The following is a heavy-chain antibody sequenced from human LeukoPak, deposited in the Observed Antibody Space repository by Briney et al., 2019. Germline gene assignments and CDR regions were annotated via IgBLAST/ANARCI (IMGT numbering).Heavy chain of an antibody. CDR3: AKHLTATNTYIFFGLDV. V-gene: IGHV3-9*01. CDR1: GFRFKDYG. D-gene: IGHD1-26*01. Sequence: PGGSLRLSCAATGFRFKDYGMHWVRQPPGKGLEWVSAINWNGGGTDYADSVKGRFTISRDNAKNSLYLQLSSLRPEDTALYYCAKHLTATNTYIFFGLDVWGQGTSVTVSS. J-gene: IGHJ6*02. CDR2: INWNGGGT.